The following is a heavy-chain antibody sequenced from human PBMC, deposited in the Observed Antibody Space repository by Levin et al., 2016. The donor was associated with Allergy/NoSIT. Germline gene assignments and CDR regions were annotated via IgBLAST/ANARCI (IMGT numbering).Heavy chain of an antibody. CDR1: GGTFSSYA. J-gene: IGHJ4*02. V-gene: IGHV1-69*06. Sequence: SVKVSCKASGGTFSSYAISWVRQAPGQGLEWMGGIIPIFGTANYAQKFQGRVTITADKSTSTAYMELSSLRSEDTAVYYCARSFRGIVGATPTKTAFDYWGQGTLVTVSS. D-gene: IGHD1-26*01. CDR2: IIPIFGTA. CDR3: ARSFRGIVGATPTKTAFDY.